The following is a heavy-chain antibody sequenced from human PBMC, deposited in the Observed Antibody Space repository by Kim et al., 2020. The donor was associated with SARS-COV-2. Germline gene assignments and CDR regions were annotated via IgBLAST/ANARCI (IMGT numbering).Heavy chain of an antibody. CDR3: ARDGVVPAATNYYYYGMDV. V-gene: IGHV4-4*07. CDR1: GGSISSYY. J-gene: IGHJ6*02. Sequence: SETLSLTCTVSGGSISSYYWSWIRQPAGKGLEWIGRIYTSGSTNYNPSLKSRVTMSVDTSKNQFSLKLSSVTAADTAVYYCARDGVVPAATNYYYYGMDVWGQGTTVTVSS. CDR2: IYTSGST. D-gene: IGHD2-2*01.